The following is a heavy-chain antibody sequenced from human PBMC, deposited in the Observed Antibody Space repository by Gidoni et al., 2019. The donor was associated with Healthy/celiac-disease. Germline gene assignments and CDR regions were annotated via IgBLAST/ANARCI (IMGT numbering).Heavy chain of an antibody. Sequence: CAASGFTFSSYDMHWVRQATGKGLEWVSAIGTAGDTYYPGSVKGRFTISRENAKHSLYLQMNSLRAGDTAVYYCARGQGAWFDPWGQGTLVTVSS. D-gene: IGHD3-16*01. CDR1: GFTFSSYD. V-gene: IGHV3-13*04. CDR3: ARGQGAWFDP. J-gene: IGHJ5*02. CDR2: IGTAGDT.